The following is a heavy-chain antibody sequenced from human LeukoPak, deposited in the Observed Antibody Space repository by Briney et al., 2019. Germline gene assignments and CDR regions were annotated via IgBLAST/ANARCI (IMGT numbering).Heavy chain of an antibody. V-gene: IGHV1-69*04. J-gene: IGHJ4*02. Sequence: SVKVSCKASGGTFSSYAISWVRQAPGQGFEWMGRIIPILGIANYAQKFQGRVTITADKSTSTAYMELSSLRSEDTAVYYCAGDWSVATIPVFDYWGQGTLVTVSS. CDR3: AGDWSVATIPVFDY. CDR2: IIPILGIA. CDR1: GGTFSSYA. D-gene: IGHD5-12*01.